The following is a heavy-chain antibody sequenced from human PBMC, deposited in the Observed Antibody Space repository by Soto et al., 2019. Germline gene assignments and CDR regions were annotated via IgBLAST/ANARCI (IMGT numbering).Heavy chain of an antibody. J-gene: IGHJ5*02. CDR1: GFSLSTSGMC. CDR2: IDWDDDK. D-gene: IGHD3-10*01. Sequence: SGPTLVNPTQTLTLTCTFSGFSLSTSGMCVSWIRQPPGKALEWLALIDWDDDKYYSTSLKTRLTISKDTSKNQVVLTMTNMDPVDTATYYCARIRLTMVRGVITNNWFDHWGQGTLVTVSS. CDR3: ARIRLTMVRGVITNNWFDH. V-gene: IGHV2-70*01.